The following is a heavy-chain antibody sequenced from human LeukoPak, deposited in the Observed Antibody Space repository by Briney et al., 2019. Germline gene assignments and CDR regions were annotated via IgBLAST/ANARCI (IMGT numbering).Heavy chain of an antibody. J-gene: IGHJ2*01. V-gene: IGHV4-4*09. CDR1: GVSLSSYY. CDR2: ISTRGTT. CDR3: ARHEEGSGWYRSFIDL. D-gene: IGHD6-19*01. Sequence: PSETLSLTCTGSGVSLSSYYCSWFRQPAGKGLDWIGDISTRGTTDYSPSPKSRATISEHTSKNQFSLKLTSVTAADTAVYYCARHEEGSGWYRSFIDLWGRGTLVIVSS.